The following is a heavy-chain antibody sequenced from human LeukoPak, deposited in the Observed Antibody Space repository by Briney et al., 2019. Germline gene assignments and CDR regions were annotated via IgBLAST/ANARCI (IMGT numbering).Heavy chain of an antibody. CDR2: IYYSGST. D-gene: IGHD3-3*01. J-gene: IGHJ5*02. CDR1: GGSISSGGYY. Sequence: SETLSLTCTVSGGSISSGGYYWSWIRQHPGKGLEWIGYIYYSGSTYYNPSLKSRVTISVDTSKNQFSLKLSSVTAADTAMYYCARQAYTDFWNAFPFDPWGQGTLVTVSS. CDR3: ARQAYTDFWNAFPFDP. V-gene: IGHV4-31*03.